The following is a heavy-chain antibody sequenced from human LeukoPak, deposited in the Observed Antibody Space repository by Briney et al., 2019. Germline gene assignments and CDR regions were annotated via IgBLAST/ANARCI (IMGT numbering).Heavy chain of an antibody. CDR3: TRQNCTGGSCSYVDC. CDR1: GFTFSDSY. CDR2: IRTKTRNYAA. Sequence: GGSLRLSCAASGFTFSDSYMHWVRQASGKGLELVGLIRTKTRNYAATYAESVKGRFTISRDDSKNTAYLQMNSLKMEDTAVYYCTRQNCTGGSCSYVDCWGQGTLVTVSS. V-gene: IGHV3-73*01. D-gene: IGHD2-8*02. J-gene: IGHJ4*02.